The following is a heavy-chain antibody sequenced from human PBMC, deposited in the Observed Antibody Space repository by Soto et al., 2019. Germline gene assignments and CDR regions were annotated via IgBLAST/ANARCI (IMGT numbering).Heavy chain of an antibody. J-gene: IGHJ4*02. CDR2: IGRSDSTI. CDR3: ERDRDRGDWYDAFAY. CDR1: GFTFSNYE. D-gene: IGHD1-1*01. Sequence: GGSLRLSCEASGFTFSNYEMNWVRQAPGKGLEWISYIGRSDSTIYYADSVKGRFTISRDNAKNSLYLQMNSLRAEDTAVYYCERDRDRGDWYDAFAYWGQGTLVTVYS. V-gene: IGHV3-48*03.